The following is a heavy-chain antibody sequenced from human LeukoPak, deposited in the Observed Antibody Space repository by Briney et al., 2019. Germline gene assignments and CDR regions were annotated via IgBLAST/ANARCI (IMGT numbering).Heavy chain of an antibody. CDR3: AKGYSYDMTYYFDY. J-gene: IGHJ4*02. CDR1: GFTFDDYA. CDR2: ISWNSGNI. V-gene: IGHV3-9*03. D-gene: IGHD5-18*01. Sequence: PGGSLRLSCAASGFTFDDYAMHWVRQAPGKVLDWVSGISWNSGNIGYADSVKGRFAISRDSAKNSLYLQMNSLRAEDMALYYCAKGYSYDMTYYFDYWGQGTLVTVSS.